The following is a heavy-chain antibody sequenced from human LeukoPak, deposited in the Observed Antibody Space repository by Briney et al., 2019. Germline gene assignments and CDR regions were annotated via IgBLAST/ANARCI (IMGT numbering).Heavy chain of an antibody. D-gene: IGHD1-14*01. CDR3: ARAPEGYFDY. CDR1: GFTFSSYG. V-gene: IGHV3-33*01. CDR2: IWFDGSDK. Sequence: GGSLRLSCAASGFTFSSYGMHWVRQAPGKGLEWVAVIWFDGSDKWYADSVKGRFTIPRDNSKNTLYLQMNSLRAEDTAVYYCARAPEGYFDYWGQGTLVTVSS. J-gene: IGHJ4*02.